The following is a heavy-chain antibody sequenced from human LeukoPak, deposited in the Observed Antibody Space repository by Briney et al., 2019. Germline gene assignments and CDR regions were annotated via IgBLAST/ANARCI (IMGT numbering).Heavy chain of an antibody. CDR3: ARLATLYIYGGWNFDY. V-gene: IGHV3-11*01. CDR1: GFSFSDYY. D-gene: IGHD4/OR15-4a*01. J-gene: IGHJ4*02. Sequence: PGGSLRLSCAASGFSFSDYYMSWIRQAPGKGLEWVSYISIGGSTIKYADSVKGRFTISRDNAKNSLYLQTDSLRAEDTAIYYCARLATLYIYGGWNFDYWGQGTLVTVSS. CDR2: ISIGGSTI.